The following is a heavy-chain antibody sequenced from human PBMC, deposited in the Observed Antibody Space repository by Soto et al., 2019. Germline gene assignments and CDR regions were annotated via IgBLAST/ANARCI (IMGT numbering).Heavy chain of an antibody. CDR3: AKRKALTSDAFDI. V-gene: IGHV3-23*01. Sequence: GGSLRLSCAASGFTFSSYAMSWVRQAPGKGLEWVSAISVSGGSTYYADSVKGRFTISRDNSKNTLYLQMNSLRAEDTAVYYCAKRKALTSDAFDIWGQGTMVTVSS. CDR2: ISVSGGST. CDR1: GFTFSSYA. J-gene: IGHJ3*02.